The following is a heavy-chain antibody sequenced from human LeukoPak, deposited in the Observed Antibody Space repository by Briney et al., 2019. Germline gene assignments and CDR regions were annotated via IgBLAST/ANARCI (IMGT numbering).Heavy chain of an antibody. CDR2: ISSSSSYI. CDR1: GFTFSSYS. J-gene: IGHJ4*02. CDR3: ARDDSGWYDY. D-gene: IGHD6-19*01. Sequence: GGSLRLSCAASGFTFSSYSMNWVRQAPGKGLEGVSSISSSSSYIYYADSVKGRFTISRDNAKNSLYLQMNGLRAEDTAVYYCARDDSGWYDYWGQGTLVTVSS. V-gene: IGHV3-21*01.